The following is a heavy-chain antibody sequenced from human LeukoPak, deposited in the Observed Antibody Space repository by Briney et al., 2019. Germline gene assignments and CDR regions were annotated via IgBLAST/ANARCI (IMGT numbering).Heavy chain of an antibody. J-gene: IGHJ4*02. CDR1: GYTFTGYY. D-gene: IGHD6-19*01. Sequence: ASVKVSCTASGYTFTGYYMHWVRQAPGQGLEWMGWINPNSGGTNYAQKFQGRVTMTRDTSISTAYMELSRLRSDDTAVYYCARDLDSSGWFHFDYWGQGTLVTVSS. CDR3: ARDLDSSGWFHFDY. CDR2: INPNSGGT. V-gene: IGHV1-2*02.